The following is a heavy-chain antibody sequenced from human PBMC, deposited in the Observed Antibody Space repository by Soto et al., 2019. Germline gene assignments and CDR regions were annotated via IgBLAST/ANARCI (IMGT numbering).Heavy chain of an antibody. CDR3: ARGSTLGYCSGGSCHHDAFDI. CDR2: ISAYNGNT. D-gene: IGHD2-15*01. Sequence: QVQLVQSGAEVKKPGASVKVSCKASGYTFTSYGISWVRQAPGQGLEWMGWISAYNGNTNYVQKLQGRVTMTTDTSTSTAYMELRSLRSDDTAVYYCARGSTLGYCSGGSCHHDAFDIWGQGTMVTVSS. CDR1: GYTFTSYG. J-gene: IGHJ3*02. V-gene: IGHV1-18*01.